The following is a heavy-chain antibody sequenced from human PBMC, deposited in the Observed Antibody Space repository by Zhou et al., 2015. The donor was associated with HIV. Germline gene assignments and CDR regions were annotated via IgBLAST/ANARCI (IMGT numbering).Heavy chain of an antibody. V-gene: IGHV1-69*01. CDR3: ARDRLAYCGGDCSDAFDI. Sequence: QVQLVQSGTEVKKPGSSVKVSCKASGGTFSSYAISWVRQAPGQGLEWMGGIIPIFGTANYAQKFQGRVTITADESTSTAYMELSSLRSEDTAVYYCARDRLAYCGGDCSDAFDIWGQGTMVTVSS. J-gene: IGHJ3*02. D-gene: IGHD2-21*02. CDR1: GGTFSSYA. CDR2: IIPIFGTA.